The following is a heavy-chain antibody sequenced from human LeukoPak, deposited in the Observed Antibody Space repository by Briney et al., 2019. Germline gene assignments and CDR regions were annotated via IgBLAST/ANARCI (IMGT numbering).Heavy chain of an antibody. CDR2: TSGSGGST. Sequence: GGSLRLSCAASGFTFSSYAMSWVRQAPGKGLEWVSATSGSGGSTYNADSVKGRFTISRDNSKNTLYLQMNSLRAEDTAVYYCAKAPVGYYYDSSGERYFDYWGQGTLVTVSS. CDR1: GFTFSSYA. CDR3: AKAPVGYYYDSSGERYFDY. D-gene: IGHD3-22*01. V-gene: IGHV3-23*01. J-gene: IGHJ4*02.